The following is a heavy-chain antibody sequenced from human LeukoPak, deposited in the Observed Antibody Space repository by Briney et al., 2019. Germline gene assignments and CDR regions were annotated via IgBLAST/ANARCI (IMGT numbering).Heavy chain of an antibody. D-gene: IGHD3-10*01. CDR3: ASVLWFGGIFFDY. CDR2: IRYDGSKK. Sequence: GGSLRLSCATSGFTFSSYGMHWVRQAPGKGLEWVAFIRYDGSKKYYADSVKGRFTISRDNSKNTLSLQMNSLRAEDTAVYYCASVLWFGGIFFDYWGQGTLVTVSS. J-gene: IGHJ4*02. V-gene: IGHV3-30*02. CDR1: GFTFSSYG.